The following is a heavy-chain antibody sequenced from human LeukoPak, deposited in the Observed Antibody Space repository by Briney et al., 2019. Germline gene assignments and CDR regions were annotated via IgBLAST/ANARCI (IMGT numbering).Heavy chain of an antibody. CDR3: AKGGKWDVTPFDY. CDR1: GFTFSSYS. Sequence: GGSLRLSCAASGFTFSSYSMNWVRQAPGKGLEWVSTISGGGGSTYYADSVKGRFTISRDNSKSTLYLQVNSLRAEDTAVYYCAKGGKWDVTPFDYWGQGTLVTVSS. J-gene: IGHJ4*02. D-gene: IGHD1-26*01. CDR2: ISGGGGST. V-gene: IGHV3-23*01.